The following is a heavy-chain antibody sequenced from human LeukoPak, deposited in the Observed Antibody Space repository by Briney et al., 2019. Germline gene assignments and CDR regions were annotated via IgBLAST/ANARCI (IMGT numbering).Heavy chain of an antibody. CDR1: GFTFSSYA. D-gene: IGHD6-19*01. Sequence: PGGSLRLSCAASGFTFSSYAMSWVRQAPGKGLEWVSAISGSGGSTYYADSVKGRFTISRDNSKNTLYLQMNSLRAEDTAVYYCATTPGQWLVYFDYWGQGTLVTVSS. J-gene: IGHJ4*02. CDR2: ISGSGGST. V-gene: IGHV3-23*01. CDR3: ATTPGQWLVYFDY.